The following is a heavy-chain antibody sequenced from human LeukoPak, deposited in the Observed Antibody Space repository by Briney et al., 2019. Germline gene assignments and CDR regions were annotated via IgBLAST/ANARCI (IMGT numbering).Heavy chain of an antibody. D-gene: IGHD1-26*01. CDR2: IYYSRTT. V-gene: IGHV4-61*01. Sequence: SETLSLTRTVSGGSISSTSYYWSWIRQPPGKGLEWIGYIYYSRTTEYNPSLKSRVTISADTSKNQFSLKLNSVTAADTAVYYCVRRQWELQYFDLWGRGTLVAVSS. J-gene: IGHJ2*01. CDR1: GGSISSTSYY. CDR3: VRRQWELQYFDL.